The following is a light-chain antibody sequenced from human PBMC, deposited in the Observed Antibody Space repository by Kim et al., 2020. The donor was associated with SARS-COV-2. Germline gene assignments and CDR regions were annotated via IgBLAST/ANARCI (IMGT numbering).Light chain of an antibody. CDR2: GNN. CDR3: NSRDNSGNHRV. CDR1: RLGKCS. V-gene: IGLV3-19*01. J-gene: IGLJ3*02. Sequence: GQTVGITCQGDRLGKCSASWYPQKPGEAPVLVIYGNNNRPSGIPDLFSGSSSGNTASLTITGAQAEDEADYHCNSRDNSGNHRVFGGGTKMTVL.